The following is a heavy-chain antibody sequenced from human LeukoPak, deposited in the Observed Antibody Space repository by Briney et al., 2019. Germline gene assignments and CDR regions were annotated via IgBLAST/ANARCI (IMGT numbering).Heavy chain of an antibody. CDR3: AKDMSPYYYYYGMGV. J-gene: IGHJ6*02. V-gene: IGHV3-23*01. Sequence: GGSLRLSCAASGFTFSSYAMSWVRQAPGKGLEWVSAISGSGGSTYYADSVKGRFTISRDNSKNTLYLQMNSLRAEDTAVYYCAKDMSPYYYYYGMGVWGQGTTVTVSS. CDR2: ISGSGGST. CDR1: GFTFSSYA.